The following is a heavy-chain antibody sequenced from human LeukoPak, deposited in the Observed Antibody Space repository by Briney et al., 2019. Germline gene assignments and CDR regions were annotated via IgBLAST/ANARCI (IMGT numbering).Heavy chain of an antibody. D-gene: IGHD6-19*01. Sequence: GASVKVSCKASGYTFTSYGISWVRQAPGQGLEWMGGIIPIFGTANYAQKFQGRVTITTDESTSTAYMELSSLRSEDTAVYYCARGIYSSGWYIDYWGQGTLVTVSP. CDR1: GYTFTSYG. CDR3: ARGIYSSGWYIDY. CDR2: IIPIFGTA. V-gene: IGHV1-69*05. J-gene: IGHJ4*02.